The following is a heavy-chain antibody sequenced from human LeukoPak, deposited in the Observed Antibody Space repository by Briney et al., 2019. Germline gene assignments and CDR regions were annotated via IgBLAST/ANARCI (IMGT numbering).Heavy chain of an antibody. V-gene: IGHV3-21*01. Sequence: GGSLRLSCAASGFTFSSYSMNWVRQAPGKGLEWVSSISSSSSHIYYADSVKGRFTFSRDNAKNSLYLQMNSLRAEDTAVYYCARDDRFDSSGFDYWGQGTLVTVSS. J-gene: IGHJ4*02. CDR1: GFTFSSYS. CDR3: ARDDRFDSSGFDY. D-gene: IGHD3-22*01. CDR2: ISSSSSHI.